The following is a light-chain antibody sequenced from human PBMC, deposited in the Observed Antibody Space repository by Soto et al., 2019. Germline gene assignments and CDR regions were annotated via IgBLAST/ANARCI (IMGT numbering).Light chain of an antibody. CDR2: GDN. CDR1: NSNIGAGYD. J-gene: IGLJ2*01. CDR3: QSHDTSLSGSRI. V-gene: IGLV1-40*01. Sequence: QSVLTQPPSVSGAPGQRVTISCAGSNSNIGAGYDVHWYQQLPGTAHKLLIYGDNNRPSGVPDRFSASKSDTSASLTITGLQAEDEADYYCQSHDTSLSGSRIFGGGTKLTVL.